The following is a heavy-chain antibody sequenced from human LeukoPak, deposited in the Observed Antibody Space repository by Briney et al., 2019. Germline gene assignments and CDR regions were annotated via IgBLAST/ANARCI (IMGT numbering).Heavy chain of an antibody. CDR1: GFTFRTFA. CDR2: ISSSGDYI. CDR3: ARVGSEWLFDRADY. J-gene: IGHJ4*02. Sequence: RPGGSLRLSCAASGFTFRTFAMDWVRQAPGKGLEWVSSISSSGDYIYYVDSVKGRFTISRDNAKKGVYLQMDSLRADDTAVYYCARVGSEWLFDRADYWGQGTLVTVSP. V-gene: IGHV3-21*01. D-gene: IGHD3-3*01.